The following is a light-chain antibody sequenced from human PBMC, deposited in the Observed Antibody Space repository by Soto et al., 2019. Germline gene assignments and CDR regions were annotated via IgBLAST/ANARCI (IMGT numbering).Light chain of an antibody. CDR3: QQYYSYEIFT. V-gene: IGKV1-5*03. Sequence: DIQMIQSPSTLSASVGDRVTITCRASQSISAWLAWYQQKPGKAPKLLIYKTSSLESGVPSRFSGSGSGTEFTHTISSLQPDDFATYYCQQYYSYEIFTFGPGTKVDIK. CDR1: QSISAW. CDR2: KTS. J-gene: IGKJ3*01.